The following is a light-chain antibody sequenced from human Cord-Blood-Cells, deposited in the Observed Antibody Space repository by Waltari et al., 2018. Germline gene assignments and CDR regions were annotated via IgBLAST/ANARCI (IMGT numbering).Light chain of an antibody. Sequence: DIQMTQSPSTLSASVGDRVTITCRASQSISSWLAWYQQKPGKVPKLLIYDASSLESGVPSRFSGSGSGTEFTLTISSLQPDDFATYYCQQYNSYSRGTFGQGTKLEIK. CDR3: QQYNSYSRGT. V-gene: IGKV1-5*01. CDR2: DAS. CDR1: QSISSW. J-gene: IGKJ2*02.